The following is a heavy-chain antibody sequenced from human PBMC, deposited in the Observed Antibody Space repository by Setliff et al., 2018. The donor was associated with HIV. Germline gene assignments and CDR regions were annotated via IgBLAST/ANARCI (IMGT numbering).Heavy chain of an antibody. CDR3: AGGPGTTSIDY. J-gene: IGHJ4*02. CDR2: IYYSGST. V-gene: IGHV4-59*12. Sequence: SETLSLTCTVSRGSISTYYWSWIRQPPGKGLEWIGYIYYSGSTNYNPSLKVRVTISLDTSKNHFSLNLSSVSAADTAVYYCAGGPGTTSIDYWAQGTLVTVSS. CDR1: RGSISTYY. D-gene: IGHD1-26*01.